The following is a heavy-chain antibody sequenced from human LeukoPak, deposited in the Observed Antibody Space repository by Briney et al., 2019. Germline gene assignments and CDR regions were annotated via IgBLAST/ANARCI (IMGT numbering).Heavy chain of an antibody. CDR2: LSYGGTNK. CDR1: GFTFSSYG. J-gene: IGHJ3*01. CDR3: ARDRSGYANDAFDF. V-gene: IGHV3-30*03. Sequence: GGSLRLSCAASGFTFSSYGMHWVRQAPGKGLEWVAVLSYGGTNKYYADSVKGRFTISRDNSKNTMFLQMNSLRAEDTAVYHCARDRSGYANDAFDFWGQGTMVTVSS. D-gene: IGHD3-3*01.